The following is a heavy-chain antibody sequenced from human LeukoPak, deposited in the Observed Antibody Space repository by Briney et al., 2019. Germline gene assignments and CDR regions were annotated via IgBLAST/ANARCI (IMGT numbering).Heavy chain of an antibody. CDR2: VYVAGTT. D-gene: IGHD5-24*01. CDR3: ARGDGYNYWDY. Sequence: GGSLRLSCSASGITVSSNYMSWVRQAPGKGLEWVSVVYVAGTTYYADSVKGRFTISRDNSENTLYLQMNSLRAEDTAVYYCARGDGYNYWDYWGQGTLVTVSS. J-gene: IGHJ4*02. CDR1: GITVSSNY. V-gene: IGHV3-66*01.